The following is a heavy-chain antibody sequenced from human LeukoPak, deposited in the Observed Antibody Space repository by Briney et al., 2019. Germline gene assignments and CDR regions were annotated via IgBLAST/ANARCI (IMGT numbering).Heavy chain of an antibody. J-gene: IGHJ4*02. Sequence: GASVKVSCKASGGTFGTYAISWVRQAPGQGLEWMGGIIPMFDTAKYAQRFQGRVTITADESANTAYMELSSLRSEDTAVYYCARNRALWGTYFGVLDYWAQGTLVTVSS. D-gene: IGHD3-16*01. V-gene: IGHV1-69*13. CDR3: ARNRALWGTYFGVLDY. CDR1: GGTFGTYA. CDR2: IIPMFDTA.